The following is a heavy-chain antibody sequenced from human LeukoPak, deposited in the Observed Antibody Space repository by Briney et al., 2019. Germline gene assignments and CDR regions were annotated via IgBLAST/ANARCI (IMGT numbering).Heavy chain of an antibody. J-gene: IGHJ6*02. D-gene: IGHD3-10*01. CDR2: MNPNSGNT. Sequence: ASVKVSCKASGYTFTSYDINWVRQATGQGLEWMGWMNPNSGNTGYAQKFQGRVTMTRNTSISTAYMELSSLRSEDTAVYYRARGELLWFGELYYGMDVRGQGTTVTVSS. V-gene: IGHV1-8*01. CDR1: GYTFTSYD. CDR3: ARGELLWFGELYYGMDV.